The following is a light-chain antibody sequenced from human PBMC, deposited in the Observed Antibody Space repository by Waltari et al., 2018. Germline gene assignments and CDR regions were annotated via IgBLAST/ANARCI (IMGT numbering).Light chain of an antibody. J-gene: IGLJ7*01. CDR1: SSNIGGYS. CDR3: QSYDSRFTGHVF. Sequence: QSVLTQPPPVSGPPGHRVTISCTGSSSNIGGYSVQWYQQFPGTAPKLLIYENNKRPSGVSDRFSGSQSGTSASLTITGLQSEDEADYYCQSYDSRFTGHVFFAGGTRLTVL. V-gene: IGLV1-40*01. CDR2: ENN.